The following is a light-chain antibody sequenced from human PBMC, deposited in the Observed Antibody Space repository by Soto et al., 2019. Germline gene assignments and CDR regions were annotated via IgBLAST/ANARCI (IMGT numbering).Light chain of an antibody. J-gene: IGLJ1*01. CDR1: SSDVGAYNY. V-gene: IGLV2-14*01. Sequence: QSALTQPASVSGSPGQSITISCTGTSSDVGAYNYVSWYQQHPGKVPKLMIYDVSNRPSGISNRFSGSKSGNTASLTISGLQAEDEADYYCSSYTSSSTLYVFGTGTQLTVL. CDR3: SSYTSSSTLYV. CDR2: DVS.